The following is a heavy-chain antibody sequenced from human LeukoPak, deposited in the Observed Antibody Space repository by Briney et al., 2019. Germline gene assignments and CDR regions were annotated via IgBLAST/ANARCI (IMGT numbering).Heavy chain of an antibody. J-gene: IGHJ6*02. CDR3: VRGSNGWSGMDV. CDR1: GFTFSNYA. CDR2: ISGITTNT. V-gene: IGHV3-23*01. Sequence: GGSLRLSCAASGFTFSNYAMSWVRQAPGKGLEWVSLISGITTNTYYADSVKGRFTISRDNSKSTLYLQMNSLRSEDSAIYYCVRGSNGWSGMDVWGQGTTVTVSS. D-gene: IGHD6-19*01.